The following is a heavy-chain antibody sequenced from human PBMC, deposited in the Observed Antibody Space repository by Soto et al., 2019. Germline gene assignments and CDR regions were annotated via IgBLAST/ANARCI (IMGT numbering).Heavy chain of an antibody. CDR3: AREYPTTTYHYGMDV. J-gene: IGHJ6*02. D-gene: IGHD1-1*01. CDR2: IYYSGST. Sequence: SETLSLTCTVSGGSISSYYWSWIRQPPGKGLEWIGYIYYSGSTNYNPSLKSRVTVSVDTSKNQFSLKLSSVTAADTAVYYCAREYPTTTYHYGMDVWRQGTTVTVSS. V-gene: IGHV4-59*01. CDR1: GGSISSYY.